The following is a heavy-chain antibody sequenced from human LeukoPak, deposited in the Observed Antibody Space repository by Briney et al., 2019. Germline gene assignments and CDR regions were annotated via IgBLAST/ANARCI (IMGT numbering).Heavy chain of an antibody. D-gene: IGHD3-10*01. CDR1: GFTFSSYV. J-gene: IGHJ4*02. CDR3: AKDRQNYYGSGYYFDY. CDR2: ISGSGEST. Sequence: GGSLRLSCAASGFTFSSYVMTWLRQAPGKGLEWVSSISGSGESTFYVDSVKGRFTISRDNSKNTLYLQINSLRAEDTAVYYCAKDRQNYYGSGYYFDYWGQGTLVTVSS. V-gene: IGHV3-23*01.